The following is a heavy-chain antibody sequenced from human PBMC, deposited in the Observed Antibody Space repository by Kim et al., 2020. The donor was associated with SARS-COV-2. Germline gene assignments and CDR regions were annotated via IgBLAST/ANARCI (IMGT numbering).Heavy chain of an antibody. CDR2: IWYDGSNK. J-gene: IGHJ6*02. V-gene: IGHV3-33*01. D-gene: IGHD2-8*01. CDR3: ARDPGYCTNGVCQSYYYGMDV. Sequence: GGSLRLSCAASGFTFSSYGMHWVRQAPGKGLEWVAVIWYDGSNKYYADSVKGRFTISRDNSKNTLYLQMNSLRAEDTAVYYCARDPGYCTNGVCQSYYYGMDVWGQGTTVTVSS. CDR1: GFTFSSYG.